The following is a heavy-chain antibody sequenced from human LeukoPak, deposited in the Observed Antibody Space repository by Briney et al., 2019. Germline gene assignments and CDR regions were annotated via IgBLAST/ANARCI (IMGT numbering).Heavy chain of an antibody. Sequence: PGGSLRLSCAASGFTFTNYAMSWVRQAPGKGLEWVSIISGSGAGTYYADSVKGRSTISRDNSKSTLYLQMNSLRVEDTAVYYCAGRLTGYSSGYVHWGQGTLVTVSS. V-gene: IGHV3-23*01. CDR2: ISGSGAGT. D-gene: IGHD5-18*01. CDR3: AGRLTGYSSGYVH. CDR1: GFTFTNYA. J-gene: IGHJ4*02.